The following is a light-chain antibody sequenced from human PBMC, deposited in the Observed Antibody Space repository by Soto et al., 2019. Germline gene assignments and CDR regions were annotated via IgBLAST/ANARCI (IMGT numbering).Light chain of an antibody. CDR2: DVS. CDR1: QSIGDS. V-gene: IGKV1-5*01. J-gene: IGKJ1*01. CDR3: QQANSYPWT. Sequence: DIQMTQSPSTLSASVGDRVTITCRASQSIGDSLAWYQQKPGKAPYLLISDVSSLERGVPSRFSGSGSGTEFTLTISSMQPDDFATYYCQQANSYPWTFGQGTKVDIK.